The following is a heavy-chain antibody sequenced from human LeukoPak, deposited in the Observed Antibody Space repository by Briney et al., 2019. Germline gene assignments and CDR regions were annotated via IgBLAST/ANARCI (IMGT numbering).Heavy chain of an antibody. Sequence: PGGSLRLSCAASGFTFSSYEMNWVRQAPGKGLEWVSYISSSGNTIYYADSVKGRFTISRDNAKNSLYLQMNSLRAEDTAAYYCARDRRWLQLPLLDYWGQGSLVTVSS. J-gene: IGHJ4*02. D-gene: IGHD5-24*01. CDR1: GFTFSSYE. CDR2: ISSSGNTI. V-gene: IGHV3-48*03. CDR3: ARDRRWLQLPLLDY.